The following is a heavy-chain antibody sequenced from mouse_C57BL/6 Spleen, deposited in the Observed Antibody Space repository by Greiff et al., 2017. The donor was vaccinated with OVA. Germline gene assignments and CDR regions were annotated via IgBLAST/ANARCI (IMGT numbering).Heavy chain of an antibody. CDR1: GYTFTSYW. D-gene: IGHD1-1*01. CDR3: ARSIHYYGSSYWYFDV. J-gene: IGHJ1*03. Sequence: VQLQQSGAELVKPGASVKLSCKASGYTFTSYWMHWVKQRPGQGLEWIGMIHPNSGSTNYNEKFKSKATLTVDKSSSTAYMQLSSLTSEDSAVYYCARSIHYYGSSYWYFDVWGTGTTVTVSS. CDR2: IHPNSGST. V-gene: IGHV1-64*01.